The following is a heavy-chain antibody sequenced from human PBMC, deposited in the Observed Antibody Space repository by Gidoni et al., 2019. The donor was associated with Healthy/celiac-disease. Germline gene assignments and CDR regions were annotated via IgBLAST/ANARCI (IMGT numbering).Heavy chain of an antibody. Sequence: QLQLQESGPGLMKPSQTLSLTCAVSGGSIRSGGYSWSWLRQPPGKGVEWIGYMYHSGSTNYSPSLKGRVTMSVDRSKNQFALKLSSVTAADPAVYYCARGLYYYGSGSYFYYYGMDVWGQGTTVTVSS. CDR2: MYHSGST. V-gene: IGHV4-30-2*01. CDR3: ARGLYYYGSGSYFYYYGMDV. D-gene: IGHD3-10*01. CDR1: GGSIRSGGYS. J-gene: IGHJ6*02.